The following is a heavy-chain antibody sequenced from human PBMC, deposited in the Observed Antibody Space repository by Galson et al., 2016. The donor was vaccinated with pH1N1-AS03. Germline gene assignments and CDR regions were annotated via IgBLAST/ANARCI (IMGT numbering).Heavy chain of an antibody. V-gene: IGHV1-8*01. J-gene: IGHJ6*02. CDR2: MNPNSGNT. D-gene: IGHD2-2*01. CDR3: ACRFSSTSCLYYYYGMDV. Sequence: SVKVSCKASGYTFTSYDINWVRQATGQGLEWMGWMNPNSGNTGYAQKFQGRVTMTRNTSISTAYMELSSLRSEDTAVYYCACRFSSTSCLYYYYGMDVWGQGPTVTVS. CDR1: GYTFTSYD.